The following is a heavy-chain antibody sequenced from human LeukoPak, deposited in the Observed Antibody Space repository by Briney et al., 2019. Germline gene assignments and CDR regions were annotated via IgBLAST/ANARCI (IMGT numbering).Heavy chain of an antibody. V-gene: IGHV5-51*01. Sequence: GESLKISCKGSGYSFPTYWIGWVRQMPGKGLEWMGIIYPGDSDTRYSPSFQGQVTISVDKSISTAYLQWGSLKASDSAMYYCARQLYSSGDAFDYWGQGTLVTVSS. J-gene: IGHJ4*02. D-gene: IGHD6-19*01. CDR1: GYSFPTYW. CDR2: IYPGDSDT. CDR3: ARQLYSSGDAFDY.